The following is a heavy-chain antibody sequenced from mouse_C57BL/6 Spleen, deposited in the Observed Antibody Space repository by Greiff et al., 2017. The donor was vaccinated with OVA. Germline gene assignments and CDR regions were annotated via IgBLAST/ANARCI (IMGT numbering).Heavy chain of an antibody. CDR1: GFTFSSYG. V-gene: IGHV5-6*01. J-gene: IGHJ4*01. CDR3: ARQDSAMDY. Sequence: EVQGVESGGDLVKPGGSLKLSCAASGFTFSSYGMSWVRQTPDKRLEWVATISSGGSYTYYPDSVKGRFTISRDNAKNTLYLQMSSLKSEDTAMYYCARQDSAMDYWGQGTSVTVSS. CDR2: ISSGGSYT.